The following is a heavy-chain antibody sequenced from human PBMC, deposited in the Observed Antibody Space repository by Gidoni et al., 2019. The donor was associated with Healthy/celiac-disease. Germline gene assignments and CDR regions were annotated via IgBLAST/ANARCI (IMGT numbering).Heavy chain of an antibody. Sequence: EVQLVASGGGLVQPGGSLRLSCSASGFTFSSYAMHWVRQAPGKGLEYVSAISSNGGSTYYADSVKGRFTISRDNSKNTLYLQMSSLRAEDTAVYYCVKDITMIVVVMASGGMDVWGQGTTVTVSS. CDR1: GFTFSSYA. CDR3: VKDITMIVVVMASGGMDV. J-gene: IGHJ6*02. V-gene: IGHV3-64D*06. CDR2: ISSNGGST. D-gene: IGHD3-22*01.